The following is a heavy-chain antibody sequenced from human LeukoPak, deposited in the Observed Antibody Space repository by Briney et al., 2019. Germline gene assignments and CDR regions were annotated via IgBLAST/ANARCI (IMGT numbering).Heavy chain of an antibody. D-gene: IGHD3-3*01. V-gene: IGHV6-1*01. CDR1: WDSVSSNSAA. CDR2: TYYRSKWYN. J-gene: IGHJ4*02. CDR3: ARYGRITIFGVVISGGGYFDY. Sequence: SQTLSLTCAISWDSVSSNSAAWNWIRQSPSRGLELLGRTYYRSKWYNDHAVSVKIRITINPDTSKNQFSLQLNSVTPEDTAVYYCARYGRITIFGVVISGGGYFDYWGQGTLVTVSS.